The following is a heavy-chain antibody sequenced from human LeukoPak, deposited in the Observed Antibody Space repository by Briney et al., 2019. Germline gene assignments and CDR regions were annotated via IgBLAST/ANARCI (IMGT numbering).Heavy chain of an antibody. V-gene: IGHV6-1*01. CDR2: TYYRSKWFT. CDR3: ARALPADGNPWFDT. D-gene: IGHD6-13*01. CDR1: GDSVSSNSAA. Sequence: SQTLSLTCDISGDSVSSNSAAWNWIRQSPSRGLEWLGRTYYRSKWFTNYAVSVKGLITINADTSKNQFSLQLNSVSPEDTAVYYCARALPADGNPWFDTWGQGTLVTVSS. J-gene: IGHJ5*02.